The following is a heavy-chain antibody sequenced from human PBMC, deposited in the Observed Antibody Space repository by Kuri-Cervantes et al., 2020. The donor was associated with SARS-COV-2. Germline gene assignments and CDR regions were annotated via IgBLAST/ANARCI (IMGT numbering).Heavy chain of an antibody. CDR3: ARENPPLDYYYYMDV. CDR1: GGTFSSYA. J-gene: IGHJ6*03. V-gene: IGHV1-69*05. CDR2: IIPIFGTA. Sequence: SVKVSCKASGGTFSSYAISWVRQAPGQGLEWMGGIIPIFGTANYAQKFQGRVTITTDESTSTAYMELSSLRSEDTAVYHCARENPPLDYYYYMDVRGKGTTVTVSS. D-gene: IGHD1-14*01.